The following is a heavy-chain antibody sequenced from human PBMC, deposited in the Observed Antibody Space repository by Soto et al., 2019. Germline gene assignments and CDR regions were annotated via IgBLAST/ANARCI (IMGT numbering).Heavy chain of an antibody. CDR3: ARDDTYGMDV. CDR2: ITSSTSYI. J-gene: IGHJ6*02. CDR1: GFTFSSYG. Sequence: EVQLLESGGGLVQPGGSLRLSCAASGFTFSSYGLSWVRQAPGKGLEWVSSITSSTSYIYYADSVKGRFTISRDNAKNSLYLQMNSLRAEDTAVYYCARDDTYGMDVWGQGTTVTVSS. V-gene: IGHV3-21*01.